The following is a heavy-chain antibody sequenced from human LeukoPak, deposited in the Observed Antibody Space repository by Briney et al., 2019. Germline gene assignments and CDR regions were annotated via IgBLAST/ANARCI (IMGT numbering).Heavy chain of an antibody. CDR1: GFTFSSYA. Sequence: PGRSLRLSCAASGFTFSSYAMHWVRQAPGKGLEWVAVISYDGSNKYYADSVKGRFTISRDNSKNTLYLQMNSLRAEDTAVYYCANTLGVSNRGLVDYWGQGTLVTVSS. V-gene: IGHV3-30-3*01. CDR2: ISYDGSNK. J-gene: IGHJ4*02. CDR3: ANTLGVSNRGLVDY. D-gene: IGHD3/OR15-3a*01.